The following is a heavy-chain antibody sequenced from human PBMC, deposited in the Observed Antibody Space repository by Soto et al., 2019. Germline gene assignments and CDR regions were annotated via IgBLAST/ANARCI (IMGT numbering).Heavy chain of an antibody. CDR3: TTGPDCYDSSGYYTDAFDI. CDR1: GFTFSNAW. CDR2: IKSKTDGGTT. V-gene: IGHV3-15*01. J-gene: IGHJ3*02. D-gene: IGHD3-22*01. Sequence: GGSLRLSCAASGFTFSNAWMSWVRQAPGKGLEWVGRIKSKTDGGTTDYAAPVQGRFTISRDDSKNTLYLQMNSLKTEDTAVYYCTTGPDCYDSSGYYTDAFDICGQGTMVTGS.